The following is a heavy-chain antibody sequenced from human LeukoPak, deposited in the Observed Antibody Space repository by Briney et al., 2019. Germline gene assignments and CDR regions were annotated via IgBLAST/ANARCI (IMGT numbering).Heavy chain of an antibody. CDR3: ARAGGRGSYYYDSSGYYY. J-gene: IGHJ4*02. D-gene: IGHD3-22*01. CDR1: GYTFTGYH. V-gene: IGHV1-2*02. Sequence: ASVKVSCKASGYTFTGYHMHWVRQAPGQGLEWMGWINPNSGGTNYAQRFQGRVTMTRDTSISTAYMELSRLRSDDTAVYYCARAGGRGSYYYDSSGYYYWGQGTLVTVSS. CDR2: INPNSGGT.